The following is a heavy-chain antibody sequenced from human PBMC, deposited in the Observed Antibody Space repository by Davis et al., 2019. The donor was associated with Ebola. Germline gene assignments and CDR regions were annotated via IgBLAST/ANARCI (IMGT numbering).Heavy chain of an antibody. CDR2: IYSGGST. Sequence: GGSLRLSCAASGFTVSSNYMSWVRQAPGKGLEWVSVIYSGGSTYYADSVKGRFTISRHNSKNTLYLQMNSLRAEDTAVYYCARAGSSSPRRGFGFDPWGQGTLVTVSS. V-gene: IGHV3-53*04. CDR3: ARAGSSSPRRGFGFDP. D-gene: IGHD6-13*01. J-gene: IGHJ5*02. CDR1: GFTVSSNY.